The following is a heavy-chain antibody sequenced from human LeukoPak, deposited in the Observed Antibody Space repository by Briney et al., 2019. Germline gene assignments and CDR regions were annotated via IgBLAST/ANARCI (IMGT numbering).Heavy chain of an antibody. CDR2: ISDDGRSK. V-gene: IGHV3-30*18. CDR1: GFSFISYG. CDR3: AKRPSDYGDYVSYFDY. J-gene: IGHJ4*02. D-gene: IGHD4-17*01. Sequence: QPGGSLRLSCAASGFSFISYGMHWVRQAPGKGLEWVGVISDDGRSKDYADSVKGRFTISRDNSKDTLYLQMNSLRDVDTAVYYCAKRPSDYGDYVSYFDYWGQGTLVTVSS.